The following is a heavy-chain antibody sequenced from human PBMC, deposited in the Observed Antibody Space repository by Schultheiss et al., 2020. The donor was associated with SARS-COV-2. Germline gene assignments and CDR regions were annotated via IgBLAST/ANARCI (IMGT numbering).Heavy chain of an antibody. Sequence: GGSLRLSCAASGFTFSSYEMNWVRQAPGKGLEWVSKISSSGSSIYYADTVKGRFTISRDNAKNSLFLQMNSLRAEDTAVYYCAREEYSGSYYYYYGMDVWGQGTTVTVSS. V-gene: IGHV3-48*03. D-gene: IGHD1-26*01. CDR1: GFTFSSYE. J-gene: IGHJ6*02. CDR3: AREEYSGSYYYYYGMDV. CDR2: ISSSGSSI.